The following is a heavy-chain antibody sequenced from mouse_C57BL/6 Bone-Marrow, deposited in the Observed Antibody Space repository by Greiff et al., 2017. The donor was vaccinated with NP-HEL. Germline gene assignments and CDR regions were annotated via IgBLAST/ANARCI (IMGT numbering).Heavy chain of an antibody. V-gene: IGHV5-6*01. J-gene: IGHJ3*01. CDR1: GFTFSSYG. CDR3: ARHYGNYDYDGAWFAY. CDR2: ISSGGSYT. Sequence: EVQRVESGGDLVKPGGSLKLSCAASGFTFSSYGMSWVRQTPDKRLEWVATISSGGSYTYYPDSVKGRFTISRDNAKNTLSLQMSSLKSEDTAMYYCARHYGNYDYDGAWFAYWGQGTLVTVSA. D-gene: IGHD2-4*01.